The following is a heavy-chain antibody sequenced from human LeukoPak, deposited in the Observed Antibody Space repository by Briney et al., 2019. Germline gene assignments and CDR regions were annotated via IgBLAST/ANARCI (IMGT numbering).Heavy chain of an antibody. CDR3: ARGLLVAGTSNYFDY. Sequence: SETLSLTCTVSGGSISSYYWSWIRQPPGKGLEWIGYIYYTGSTNYNPSLKSRVTISVDTSKNQFSLKLSSVTAADTAVYYCARGLLVAGTSNYFDYWGQGTLVTVSS. V-gene: IGHV4-59*01. D-gene: IGHD6-19*01. J-gene: IGHJ4*02. CDR1: GGSISSYY. CDR2: IYYTGST.